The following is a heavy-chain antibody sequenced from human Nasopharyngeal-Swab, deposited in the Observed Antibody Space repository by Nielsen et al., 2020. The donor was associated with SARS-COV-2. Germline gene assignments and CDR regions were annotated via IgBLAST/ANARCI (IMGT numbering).Heavy chain of an antibody. CDR3: ARADRGSYYYYYYMDV. CDR1: GFTFSSYD. Sequence: LSLTCAASGFTFSSYDMHWVRQATGKGLAWVSAIGTAGDTYYPGSVKGRFTISRENAKNSLYLQMNSLRAGDTAVYYCARADRGSYYYYYYMDVWGKGTTVTVSS. D-gene: IGHD1-26*01. J-gene: IGHJ6*03. V-gene: IGHV3-13*01. CDR2: IGTAGDT.